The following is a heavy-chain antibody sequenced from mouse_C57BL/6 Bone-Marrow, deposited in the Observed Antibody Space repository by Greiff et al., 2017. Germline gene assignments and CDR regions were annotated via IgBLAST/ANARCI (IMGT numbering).Heavy chain of an antibody. CDR3: ARLATVVAHWYFDV. D-gene: IGHD1-1*01. Sequence: QVQLQQPGAELVKPGASVKLSCKASGYTFTSYWMQWVKQRPGRGLEWIGEIDPSDSYTNYNEKFKSKATLTVDPSSSTAYMQLSSLTSEDSAVYYCARLATVVAHWYFDVWGTGTTVTVSS. CDR2: IDPSDSYT. CDR1: GYTFTSYW. V-gene: IGHV1-50*01. J-gene: IGHJ1*03.